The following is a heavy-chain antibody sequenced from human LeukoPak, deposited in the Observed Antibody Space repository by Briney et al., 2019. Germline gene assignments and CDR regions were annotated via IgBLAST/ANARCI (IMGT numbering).Heavy chain of an antibody. J-gene: IGHJ4*02. CDR3: VTSGRIAQGFAYYIDY. V-gene: IGHV4-39*07. CDR2: MYYSGST. CDR1: GGSISSSSYY. D-gene: IGHD3-10*01. Sequence: SETLSLTCTVSGGSISSSSYYWGWVRQPPGKGLEWIGSMYYSGSTYYNPSLKSRVTISGDTSKNQFSLKLSSVTAADTAVYYCVTSGRIAQGFAYYIDYWGQGTLVTVSS.